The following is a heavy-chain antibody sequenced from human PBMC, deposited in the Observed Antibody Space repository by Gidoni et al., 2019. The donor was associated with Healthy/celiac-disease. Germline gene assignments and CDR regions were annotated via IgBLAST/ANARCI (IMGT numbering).Heavy chain of an antibody. CDR3: VNLYAD. Sequence: EVQLVESGGGLVRPGGSRGLSCSASGFTFSSYAMHWVRQAPGKGLEYVSSISSNGGSTYYADSVKGRFTISRDNSKNTLYLQMSSLRAGDTAVYSCVNLYADWGQGTLVTVSS. V-gene: IGHV3-64D*06. CDR2: ISSNGGST. D-gene: IGHD4-17*01. CDR1: GFTFSSYA. J-gene: IGHJ4*02.